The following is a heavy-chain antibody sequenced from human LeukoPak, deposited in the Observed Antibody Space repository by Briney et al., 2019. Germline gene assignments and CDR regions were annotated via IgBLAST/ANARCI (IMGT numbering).Heavy chain of an antibody. D-gene: IGHD3-10*01. CDR1: GFTFSGYW. Sequence: GGPLRLSCAASGFTFSGYWMSWVRQAPGKGLQWVANIRQDGSVQHYVDAVKGRFTISRDSAKDSLFLQMNSLRPEDTAVYYCARDGFATGSHDFWGQGTLVTVSS. J-gene: IGHJ4*02. V-gene: IGHV3-7*01. CDR3: ARDGFATGSHDF. CDR2: IRQDGSVQ.